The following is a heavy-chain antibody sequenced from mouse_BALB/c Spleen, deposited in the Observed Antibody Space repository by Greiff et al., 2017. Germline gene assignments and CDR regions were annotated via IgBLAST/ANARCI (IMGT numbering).Heavy chain of an antibody. CDR2: ISSGSSTI. D-gene: IGHD2-14*01. Sequence: EVKLMESGGGLVQPGGSRKLSCAASGFTFSSFGMHWVRQAPEKGLEWVAYISSGSSTIYYADTVKGRFTISRDNPKNTLFLQMTSLRSEDTAMYYCARKAYYRYSWFAYWGQGTLVTVSA. CDR3: ARKAYYRYSWFAY. J-gene: IGHJ3*01. CDR1: GFTFSSFG. V-gene: IGHV5-17*02.